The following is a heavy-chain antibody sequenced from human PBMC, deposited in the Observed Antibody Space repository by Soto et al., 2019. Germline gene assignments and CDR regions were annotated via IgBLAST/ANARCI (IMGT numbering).Heavy chain of an antibody. CDR3: ARARHFDY. CDR2: INHSGST. J-gene: IGHJ4*02. V-gene: IGHV4-34*01. CDR1: GGSFSGYY. Sequence: ASETLSLTCAVYGGSFSGYYLSWIRQPPGKGLEWIGEINHSGSTNYNPSLKSRVTISVDTSKNQFSLKLSSVTAADTAVYYCARARHFDYWGQGTLVTVSS.